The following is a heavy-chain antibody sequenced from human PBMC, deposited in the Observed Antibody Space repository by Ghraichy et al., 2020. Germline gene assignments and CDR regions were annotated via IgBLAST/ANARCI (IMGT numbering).Heavy chain of an antibody. CDR3: VMETIGWRKSLDY. V-gene: IGHV3-30*04. CDR2: MTVNGSGK. CDR1: GFTFSNFA. J-gene: IGHJ4*02. D-gene: IGHD6-19*01. Sequence: GGSLRLSCEASGFTFSNFAMRWVRQAPGKGLEWVAVMTVNGSGKHYADSVKGRFSVSRDNSKNTLHLDMNSLRVEDTAVYYCVMETIGWRKSLDYWGQGTLVTVSS.